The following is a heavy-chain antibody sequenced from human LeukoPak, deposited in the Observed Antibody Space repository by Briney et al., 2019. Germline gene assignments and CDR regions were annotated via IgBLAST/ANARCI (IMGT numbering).Heavy chain of an antibody. J-gene: IGHJ4*02. CDR2: IYYSGST. Sequence: PSETLSLTCTVSGGPISSYYWSCIRQPPGKGLEWIGYIYYSGSTNYNTSLKSRVTISVDTSKNQFSLKLSSVTAADTAVYYCAREVDCSGGSCYHFDYWGQGTLVTVSS. V-gene: IGHV4-59*01. D-gene: IGHD2-15*01. CDR3: AREVDCSGGSCYHFDY. CDR1: GGPISSYY.